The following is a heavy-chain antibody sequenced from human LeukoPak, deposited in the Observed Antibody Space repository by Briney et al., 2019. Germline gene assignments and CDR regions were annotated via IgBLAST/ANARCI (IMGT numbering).Heavy chain of an antibody. CDR3: ATDMKLISGQNYWGNPLPAFDI. Sequence: ASVKVSCKVSGYTFTDYYMHWVQQAPGKGLECMGLVDPEDGETIYAEKFQGRVTITADTAPDTAYMELSSLRSEDTAVYYCATDMKLISGQNYWGNPLPAFDIWGQGTMVTVSS. J-gene: IGHJ3*02. CDR2: VDPEDGET. V-gene: IGHV1-69-2*01. D-gene: IGHD3-16*01. CDR1: GYTFTDYY.